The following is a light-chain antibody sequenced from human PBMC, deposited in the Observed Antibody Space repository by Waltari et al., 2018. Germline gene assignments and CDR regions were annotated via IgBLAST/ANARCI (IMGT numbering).Light chain of an antibody. J-gene: IGLJ3*02. CDR2: DVR. CDR3: SSYTSSSTWV. CDR1: SSAIGPYAF. Sequence: HSALTQAASVSGSPGQSIPISCTGTSSAIGPYAFVSWFQQHPGKAPKLMIYDVRNRPLGVSNRFSGSKSGITASLSISGLLAEDEAYYYCSSYTSSSTWVFGGGTKVTVL. V-gene: IGLV2-14*03.